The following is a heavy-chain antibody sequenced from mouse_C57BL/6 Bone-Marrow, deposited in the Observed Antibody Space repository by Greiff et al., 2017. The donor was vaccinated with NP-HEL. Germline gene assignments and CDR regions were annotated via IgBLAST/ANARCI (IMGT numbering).Heavy chain of an antibody. CDR1: GFSFNTYA. CDR3: VRHTDYGYDVYWYFDV. D-gene: IGHD2-2*01. CDR2: IRSKSNNYAT. J-gene: IGHJ1*03. Sequence: EVMLVESGGGLVQPKGSLKLSCAASGFSFNTYAMNWVRQAPGKGLEWVARIRSKSNNYATYYADSVKDRFTISRDDSESMLYLQMNNLKTEDTAMYYCVRHTDYGYDVYWYFDVWGTGTTVTVSS. V-gene: IGHV10-1*01.